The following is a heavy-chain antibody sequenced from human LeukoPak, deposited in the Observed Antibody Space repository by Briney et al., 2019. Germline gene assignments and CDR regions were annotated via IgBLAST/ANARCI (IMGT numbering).Heavy chain of an antibody. CDR2: ISSSGSTI. D-gene: IGHD1-26*01. Sequence: GGSLRLSCAATGFTFSNYYMSWIRQAPGKGLEWVSYISSSGSTIYYADSVKGRFTISRDNAKHSRYLQTKNLTAEDTAVYYCARRRDSGSLQHFDYWGQGTLVTVSS. CDR3: ARRRDSGSLQHFDY. J-gene: IGHJ4*02. V-gene: IGHV3-11*01. CDR1: GFTFSNYY.